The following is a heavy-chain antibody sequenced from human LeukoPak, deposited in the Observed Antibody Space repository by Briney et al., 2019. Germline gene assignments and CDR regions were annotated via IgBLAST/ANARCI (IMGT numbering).Heavy chain of an antibody. J-gene: IGHJ4*02. V-gene: IGHV1-8*01. CDR1: GYTFISYD. CDR3: ARGIGYRYGYRSDY. CDR2: MNPNSGNA. Sequence: ASVKVSCKASGYTFISYDINWVRQATGQGLEWMGWMNPNSGNAGYAQKFQGRVTMTRNTSIGEAYMELSSLTSEDTAVYYCARGIGYRYGYRSDYWGQGTLVTVSS. D-gene: IGHD5-18*01.